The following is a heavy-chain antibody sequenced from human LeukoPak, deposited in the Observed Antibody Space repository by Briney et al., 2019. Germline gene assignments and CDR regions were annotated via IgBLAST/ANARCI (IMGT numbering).Heavy chain of an antibody. D-gene: IGHD1-26*01. Sequence: ASVKVSCKASGYTFTSYDINWVRQATGQGLEWMGWMNPNSGNTGYAQKFQGRVTMTRNTSISTAYMELSSLRSKDTAVYYCARVRGRSGATSYYWGQGTLVTVSS. CDR2: MNPNSGNT. V-gene: IGHV1-8*01. CDR3: ARVRGRSGATSYY. CDR1: GYTFTSYD. J-gene: IGHJ4*02.